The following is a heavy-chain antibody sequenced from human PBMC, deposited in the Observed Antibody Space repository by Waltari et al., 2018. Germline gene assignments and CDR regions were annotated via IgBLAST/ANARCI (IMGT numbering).Heavy chain of an antibody. Sequence: QVQLQESCPGLVKPSQILSLTCSVSVVSITSRDYYWSWIRQSPGKGLEWMQYMYSSGASNYNPSIKCRISISAAASTNQFSLMLTSVTAADTTVYYWAREVRRDSYFVRKYYMDVWGKGTTVTVSS. J-gene: IGHJ6*03. V-gene: IGHV4-30-4*08. CDR2: MYSSGAS. CDR1: VVSITSRDYY. D-gene: IGHD4-4*01. CDR3: AREVRRDSYFVRKYYMDV.